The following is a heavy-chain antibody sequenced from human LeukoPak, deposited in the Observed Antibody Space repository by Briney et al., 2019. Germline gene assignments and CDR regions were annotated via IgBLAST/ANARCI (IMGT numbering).Heavy chain of an antibody. J-gene: IGHJ4*02. CDR3: ARVPYYYGSGSYQYLDY. D-gene: IGHD3-10*01. Sequence: PSETLSLTCTVSGGSISSYYWSWIRQPPGKGLEWIGYIYYSGSTNYNPSLKSRVTISVDTSKNQFSPKLSSVTAADTAVYYCARVPYYYGSGSYQYLDYWGQGTLVTVSS. CDR2: IYYSGST. CDR1: GGSISSYY. V-gene: IGHV4-59*01.